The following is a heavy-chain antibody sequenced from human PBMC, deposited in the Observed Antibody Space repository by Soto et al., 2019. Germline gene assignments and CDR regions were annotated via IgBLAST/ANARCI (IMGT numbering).Heavy chain of an antibody. CDR1: GYTFSSNA. CDR3: ARIVYDSSGYNRYFDY. V-gene: IGHV1-3*05. J-gene: IGHJ4*02. Sequence: QVQLVQSGAEEKKPGASVRVSCTASGYTFSSNAIHWVRQAPGQRLEWMGWINPAYGNTKYSQKLQGRLTITRDTSASTAYMELSSLKSEETAVYYCARIVYDSSGYNRYFDYWGQGTLVTVSS. D-gene: IGHD3-22*01. CDR2: INPAYGNT.